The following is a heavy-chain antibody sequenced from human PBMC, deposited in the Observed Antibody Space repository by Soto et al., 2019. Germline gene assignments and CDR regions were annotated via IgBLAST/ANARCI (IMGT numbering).Heavy chain of an antibody. V-gene: IGHV1-46*01. CDR3: ARVGGYSYGGVDY. CDR2: INPSGGST. CDR1: GYTFTSYY. D-gene: IGHD5-18*01. J-gene: IGHJ4*02. Sequence: QVQLVQSGAEVKKPGASVKVSCKASGYTFTSYYMHWVRQAPGQGLEWMGIINPSGGSTTYAQKFRXTXTMTRDTSTSTVYMELSSLRSEDTAVYYCARVGGYSYGGVDYWGQGTLVTVSS.